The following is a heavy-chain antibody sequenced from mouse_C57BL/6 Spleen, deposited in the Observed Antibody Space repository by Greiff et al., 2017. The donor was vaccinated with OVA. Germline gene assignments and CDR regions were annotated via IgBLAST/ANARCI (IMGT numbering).Heavy chain of an antibody. J-gene: IGHJ2*01. CDR2: ISSGGSYT. CDR1: GFTFSSYG. V-gene: IGHV5-6*01. D-gene: IGHD1-1*01. Sequence: EVQVVESGGDLVKPGGSLKLSCAASGFTFSSYGMSWVRQTPDKRLEWVATISSGGSYTYYPDSVKGRFTISRDNAKNTLYLQMSSLKSEDTAMYYCARHGGSSRGYFDYWGQGTTLTVSS. CDR3: ARHGGSSRGYFDY.